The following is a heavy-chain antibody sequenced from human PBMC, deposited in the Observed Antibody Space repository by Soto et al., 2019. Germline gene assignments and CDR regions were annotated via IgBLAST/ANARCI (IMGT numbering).Heavy chain of an antibody. CDR1: GFTFSSYA. J-gene: IGHJ6*02. V-gene: IGHV3-30-3*01. D-gene: IGHD5-18*01. Sequence: GGSLRLSCAASGFTFSSYAMHWVRQAPGKGLEWVAVISYDGSNKYYADSVKGRFTISRDNSKNTLYLQMNSLRAEDTAVYYWARVGTAMANYYYYGMDVGGQGTRVTVP. CDR2: ISYDGSNK. CDR3: ARVGTAMANYYYYGMDV.